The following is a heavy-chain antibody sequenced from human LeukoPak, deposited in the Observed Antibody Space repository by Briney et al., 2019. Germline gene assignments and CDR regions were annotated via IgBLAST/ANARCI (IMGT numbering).Heavy chain of an antibody. CDR3: GREDRDFWSGYNAEYFDY. CDR1: GFTFSIHR. D-gene: IGHD3-3*01. V-gene: IGHV3-21*01. J-gene: IGHJ4*02. Sequence: GGSLSLFCAASGFTFSIHRMKSVRQPPGGGLGCVSFIGSSRSYIYYADSVKDRFTISRDNAKNPLYLQMNSLRTEDTAVYYCGREDRDFWSGYNAEYFDYWGQGTLVTVSS. CDR2: IGSSRSYI.